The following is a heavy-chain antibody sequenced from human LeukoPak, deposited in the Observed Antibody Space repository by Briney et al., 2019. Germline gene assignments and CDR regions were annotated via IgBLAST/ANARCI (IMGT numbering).Heavy chain of an antibody. J-gene: IGHJ3*02. CDR2: IYWNDDK. Sequence: SGPTLVNPTQTLTLTCTFSGLSLTTSGVGVGWIRQPPGKALEWLALIYWNDDKRYSPSLKSRLTITKATSKNQVVLTMTNMYPVDTATYYCAHMVNAVTTSWGAFGIWGQGTMVTVSS. CDR1: GLSLTTSGVG. D-gene: IGHD4-17*01. CDR3: AHMVNAVTTSWGAFGI. V-gene: IGHV2-5*01.